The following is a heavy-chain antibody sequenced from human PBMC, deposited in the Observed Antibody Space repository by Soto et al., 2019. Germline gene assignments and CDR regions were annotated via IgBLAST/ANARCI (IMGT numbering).Heavy chain of an antibody. J-gene: IGHJ4*02. CDR3: ARGYGAADY. V-gene: IGHV3-23*01. Sequence: EVQLLESGGGLVQPGGPLRLSCAASGFPFSTSAMNWVRQAPGKGLEWVSIISGTSDGAYYAESVKGRFTILRDNAKTSLYRQMNSLRDEDTAVYYCARGYGAADYWGQGTLVTVSS. D-gene: IGHD4-17*01. CDR1: GFPFSTSA. CDR2: ISGTSDGA.